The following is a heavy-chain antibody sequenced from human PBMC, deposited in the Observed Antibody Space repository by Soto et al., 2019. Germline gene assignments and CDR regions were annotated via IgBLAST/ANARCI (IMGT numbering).Heavy chain of an antibody. Sequence: QLQLQESGPGLVKPSETLSLTCTVSGGSISSSSYYWGWIRQPPGKGLEWIGSIYYSGSTYYNPSLKSRVTISVDTSKNQFSLKLSSVTAADTAVYYCATTYCGGDCYGNWYFDLWGRGTLVTVSS. CDR2: IYYSGST. D-gene: IGHD2-21*02. J-gene: IGHJ2*01. V-gene: IGHV4-39*01. CDR3: ATTYCGGDCYGNWYFDL. CDR1: GGSISSSSYY.